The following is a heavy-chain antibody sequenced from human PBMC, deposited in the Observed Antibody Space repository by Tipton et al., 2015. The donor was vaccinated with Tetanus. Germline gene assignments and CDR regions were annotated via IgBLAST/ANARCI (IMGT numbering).Heavy chain of an antibody. J-gene: IGHJ3*02. D-gene: IGHD3-22*01. CDR1: GFTFSSYA. CDR3: AKDGRGYYYDSSEGAFDI. V-gene: IGHV3-23*01. CDR2: ISGSGGST. Sequence: SLRLSCAASGFTFSSYAMSWVRQAPGKGLEWVSAISGSGGSTYYADSAKGRFTISRDNSKNTLYLQMNSLRAEDTAVYYCAKDGRGYYYDSSEGAFDIWGQGTMVTVSS.